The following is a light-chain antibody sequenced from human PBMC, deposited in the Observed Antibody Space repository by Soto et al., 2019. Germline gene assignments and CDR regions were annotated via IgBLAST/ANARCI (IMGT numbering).Light chain of an antibody. CDR2: AAS. J-gene: IGKJ4*01. CDR3: QQSYTAPLT. V-gene: IGKV1-39*01. Sequence: DIQMTQSPSSLSASVGDRVTIACRTSQGISSYLNWYQQKPGEAPKLLIYAASSLQSGVPSRFSGSGSVTDFTLTISSLQPEDFATYYCQQSYTAPLTFGGGTKVEIK. CDR1: QGISSY.